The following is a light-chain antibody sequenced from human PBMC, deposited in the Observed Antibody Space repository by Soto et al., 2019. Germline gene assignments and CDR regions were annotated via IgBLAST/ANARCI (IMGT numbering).Light chain of an antibody. CDR1: QGISSW. Sequence: DIQMTQSPSSVSASVGDIVTITCRASQGISSWLGWYQQKPGKAPKLLIYAASSLQSGVPSRFSGSGSGTDFTLTISSLQPEDFATYYCQQANSFRPNFGQGTRLEIK. V-gene: IGKV1D-12*01. CDR2: AAS. J-gene: IGKJ5*01. CDR3: QQANSFRPN.